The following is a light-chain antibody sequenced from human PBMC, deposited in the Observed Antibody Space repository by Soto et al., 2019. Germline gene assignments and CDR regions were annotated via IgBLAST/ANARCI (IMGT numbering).Light chain of an antibody. J-gene: IGLJ2*01. V-gene: IGLV3-21*04. CDR3: QVWDSSSDHVV. Sequence: SYELTQPPSVSVAPGKTARITCGGNNIGSKSVHWYQQKPGQAPVLVIYYDSDRPSGIPERFSGSNSGNTATLTISRVEAGEEDDYYCQVWDSSSDHVVFGGGTKVTVL. CDR1: NIGSKS. CDR2: YDS.